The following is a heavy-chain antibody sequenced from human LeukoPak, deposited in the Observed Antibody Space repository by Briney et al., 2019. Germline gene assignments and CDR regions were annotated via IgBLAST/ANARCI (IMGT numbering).Heavy chain of an antibody. J-gene: IGHJ4*02. CDR1: GGSFSGYY. CDR2: INHSGST. D-gene: IGHD3-9*01. Sequence: SETLSLTCAVYGGSFSGYYWTWIRQPPGKGLEWSGEINHSGSTGYNPSLKSRVTISVDTSKNQFSLKVSSVTAADTAVYYCARHSRTYYDILTRPYGGSFDYWGQRTLVTVSS. V-gene: IGHV4-34*01. CDR3: ARHSRTYYDILTRPYGGSFDY.